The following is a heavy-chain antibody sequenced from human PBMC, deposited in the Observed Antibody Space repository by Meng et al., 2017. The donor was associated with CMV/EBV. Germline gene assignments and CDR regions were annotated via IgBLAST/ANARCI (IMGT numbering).Heavy chain of an antibody. CDR1: GGSFSGYY. Sequence: SQTLSLTCAVYGGSFSGYYWSWIRQPPGKGLEWIGEINHSGSTNYNPSLKSRVTISVDTSKNQFSLKLSSVTAADTAVYYCARGDLDYWGQGTLVTVSS. CDR3: ARGDLDY. CDR2: INHSGST. J-gene: IGHJ4*02. V-gene: IGHV4-34*01.